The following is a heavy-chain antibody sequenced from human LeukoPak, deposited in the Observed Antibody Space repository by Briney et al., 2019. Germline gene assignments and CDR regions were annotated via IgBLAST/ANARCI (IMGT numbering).Heavy chain of an antibody. D-gene: IGHD3-3*01. Sequence: SVKVSCKASGGTFSSYTISWVRQAPGQGLEWMGRIIPILGIANYAQKFQGRVTITADKSTSTAYMELSSLRSEDTAVYYCARELRFLETYYYYYMDVWGKGTTVTVSS. CDR2: IIPILGIA. CDR1: GGTFSSYT. CDR3: ARELRFLETYYYYYMDV. J-gene: IGHJ6*03. V-gene: IGHV1-69*04.